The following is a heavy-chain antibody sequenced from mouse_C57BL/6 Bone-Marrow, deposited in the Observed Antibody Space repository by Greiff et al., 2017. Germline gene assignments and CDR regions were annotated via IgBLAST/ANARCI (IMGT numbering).Heavy chain of an antibody. CDR1: GYTFTDYY. V-gene: IGHV1-26*01. CDR2: INPNNGGT. D-gene: IGHD2-13*01. CDR3: ARGLLYFDY. Sequence: EVQLQQSGAELVKPGASVKLSCKASGYTFTDYYMNWVKQSHGKSLEWIGDINPNNGGTSYNQKFKGKATLTVDKSSSTAYMELRSLTSEDSAVYYCARGLLYFDYWGQGTTLTVSS. J-gene: IGHJ2*01.